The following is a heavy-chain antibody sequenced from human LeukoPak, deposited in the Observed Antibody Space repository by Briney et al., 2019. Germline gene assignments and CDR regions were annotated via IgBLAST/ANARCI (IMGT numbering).Heavy chain of an antibody. J-gene: IGHJ6*03. CDR2: MNPNSGNT. D-gene: IGHD6-13*01. CDR3: ARGLDPIAAGYMDV. Sequence: GASVKVSCKASGYTFTGYYMHWVRQAPGQGLEWMGWMNPNSGNTGYAQKFQGRVTITRNTSISTAYMELSSLRSEDTAVYYCARGLDPIAAGYMDVWGKGTTVTVSS. V-gene: IGHV1-8*03. CDR1: GYTFTGYY.